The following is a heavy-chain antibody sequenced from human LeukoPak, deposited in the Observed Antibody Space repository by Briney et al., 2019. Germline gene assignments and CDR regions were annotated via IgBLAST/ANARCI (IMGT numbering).Heavy chain of an antibody. CDR2: INPSGGST. J-gene: IGHJ4*02. CDR1: GYTFTSYY. D-gene: IGHD1-26*01. Sequence: ASVKVSCKASGYTFTSYYMHWVRRAPGQGLEWMGIINPSGGSTSYAQKFQGRVTMTRDTFTSTVYMELSSLRSEDTAVYYCASALVGAEFDYWGQGTLVTVSS. CDR3: ASALVGAEFDY. V-gene: IGHV1-46*01.